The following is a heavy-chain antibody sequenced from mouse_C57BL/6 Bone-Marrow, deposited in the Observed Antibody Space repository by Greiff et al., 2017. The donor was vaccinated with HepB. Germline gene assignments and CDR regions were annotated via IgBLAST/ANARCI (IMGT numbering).Heavy chain of an antibody. CDR1: GFTFSDYG. J-gene: IGHJ1*03. Sequence: DVKLVESGGGLVQPGGSLKLSCAASGFTFSDYGMAWVRQAPRKGPEWVAFISNLAYSIYYADTVTGRFTISRENAKNTLYLEMSSLRSEDTAMYYCARKGDYYGSSYWYFDVWGTGNTVTVSS. V-gene: IGHV5-15*01. D-gene: IGHD1-1*01. CDR3: ARKGDYYGSSYWYFDV. CDR2: ISNLAYSI.